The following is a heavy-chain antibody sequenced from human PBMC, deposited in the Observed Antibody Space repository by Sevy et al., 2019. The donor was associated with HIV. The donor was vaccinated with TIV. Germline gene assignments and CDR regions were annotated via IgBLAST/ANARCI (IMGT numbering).Heavy chain of an antibody. J-gene: IGHJ4*02. V-gene: IGHV3-30-3*01. Sequence: GGSLRLSCAASGFTFSSYAMHWVRQAPGKGLEWVAVISYDGSNKYYADSVKGRFTISRDNSKNTLYLQMNSLRAEDTAVYYCARELGMGMKTQFDYWGQGTLVTVSS. CDR2: ISYDGSNK. D-gene: IGHD7-27*01. CDR1: GFTFSSYA. CDR3: ARELGMGMKTQFDY.